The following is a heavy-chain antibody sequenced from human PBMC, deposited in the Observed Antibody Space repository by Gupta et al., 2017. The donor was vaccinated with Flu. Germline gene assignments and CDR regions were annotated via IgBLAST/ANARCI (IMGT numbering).Heavy chain of an antibody. V-gene: IGHV3-48*01. CDR3: VREGFYSGLDY. CDR2: INVRGTTI. CDR1: SSYS. D-gene: IGHD3-10*01. J-gene: IGHJ4*02. Sequence: SSYSMQWVRRAPGKGLEWISYINVRGTTISYADSVEGRFTISRDNAKNSLYLEMNSLRAEDTAVYFCVREGFYSGLDYWGLGTLVTVSS.